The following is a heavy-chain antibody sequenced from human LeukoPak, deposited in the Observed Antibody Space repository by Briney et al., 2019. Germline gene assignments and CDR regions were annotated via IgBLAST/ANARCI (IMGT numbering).Heavy chain of an antibody. V-gene: IGHV3-21*01. J-gene: IGHJ4*02. CDR3: ARDENGVRQWLPGH. CDR2: ISSSSSYI. CDR1: GFTFSSYS. D-gene: IGHD5-12*01. Sequence: GGSLRLSCVASGFTFSSYSMDWVRQAPGKGLEWVSSISSSSSYIYYADSVKGRFTISRDNAKNSLYLQMNSLRAEDTAVYYCARDENGVRQWLPGHWGQGTLVTVSS.